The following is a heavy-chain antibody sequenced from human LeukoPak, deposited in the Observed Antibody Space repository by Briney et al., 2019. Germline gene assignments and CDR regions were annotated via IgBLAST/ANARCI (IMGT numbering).Heavy chain of an antibody. CDR2: IKQDGSEK. CDR3: AREDDWNYEDY. V-gene: IGHV3-7*01. Sequence: GGSLRLSCAASGFTFSSFWMSWVRQAPGKGLEWVANIKQDGSEKYYVNSVKGRFTISRDNAKNSLYLQMNSLRAEDTAIYYCAREDDWNYEDYWGQGTLVTVSS. J-gene: IGHJ4*02. CDR1: GFTFSSFW. D-gene: IGHD1-7*01.